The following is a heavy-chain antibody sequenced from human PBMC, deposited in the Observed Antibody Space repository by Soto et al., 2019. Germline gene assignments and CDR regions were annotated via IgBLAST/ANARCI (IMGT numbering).Heavy chain of an antibody. Sequence: SETLSLTCTVYGGSFSGYYWSWIRQPPGKGLGWIGEINHSGSTNYNPSLKSRVTISVDTSKNQFSLKLSSVTAADTAVYYCARGGNFCSTSCYPQSYYYYYMDVWGKGTTVTVSS. J-gene: IGHJ6*03. D-gene: IGHD2-2*01. CDR3: ARGGNFCSTSCYPQSYYYYYMDV. CDR2: INHSGST. V-gene: IGHV4-34*01. CDR1: GGSFSGYY.